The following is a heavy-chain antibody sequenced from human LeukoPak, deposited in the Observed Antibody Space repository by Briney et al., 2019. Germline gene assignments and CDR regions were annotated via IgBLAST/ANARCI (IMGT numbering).Heavy chain of an antibody. CDR2: IYSDST. CDR1: GFTVSSNS. D-gene: IGHD6-19*01. J-gene: IGHJ3*02. V-gene: IGHV3-53*01. Sequence: GGSLRLSCRVSGFTVSSNSMSWVRQAPGKGLEWVSFIYSDSTHYSDSVKGRFTISRDNSKNTLYLQMNSLRAEETAEYYCARGGHSAVAGTTGLDAFDIWGQGTMVTVSS. CDR3: ARGGHSAVAGTTGLDAFDI.